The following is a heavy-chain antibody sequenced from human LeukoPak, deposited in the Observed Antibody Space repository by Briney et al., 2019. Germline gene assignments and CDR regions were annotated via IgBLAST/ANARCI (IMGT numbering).Heavy chain of an antibody. D-gene: IGHD6-13*01. V-gene: IGHV4-59*12. Sequence: SETLSLTCTVSGGSISTYYWSWIRQPPGKGQEWIGYIYYSGSTNYNPSLKSRVTISVDTSKNQFSLKLSSVTAADTAVYYCARGRRTGIAAAGLGIWGQGTLVTVSS. J-gene: IGHJ4*02. CDR2: IYYSGST. CDR3: ARGRRTGIAAAGLGI. CDR1: GGSISTYY.